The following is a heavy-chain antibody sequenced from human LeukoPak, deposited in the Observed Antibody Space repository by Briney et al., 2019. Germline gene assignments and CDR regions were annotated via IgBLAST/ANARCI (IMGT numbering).Heavy chain of an antibody. D-gene: IGHD5-18*01. Sequence: SETLSLTCAVSGDSFSSHYWSWLRQPPGKGLEWIGYIYYSGSTNYNPSLKSRVTISVDTSKNQFSLKLSSVTAADTAVYYCARGKQLWSKFTFDYWGQGTLVTVSS. CDR2: IYYSGST. CDR3: ARGKQLWSKFTFDY. CDR1: GDSFSSHY. V-gene: IGHV4-59*11. J-gene: IGHJ4*02.